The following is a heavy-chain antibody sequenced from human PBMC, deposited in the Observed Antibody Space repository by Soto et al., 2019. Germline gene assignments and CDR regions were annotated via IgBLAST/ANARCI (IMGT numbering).Heavy chain of an antibody. CDR3: AKDVVVVVAADERDY. CDR2: ISGSGGST. Sequence: GGSLRLSCAASGFTFSSYAMSWVRQAPGKGLEWVSAISGSGGSTYYADSVKGRFTISRDNSKNTLYLQMNSLRAEDTAVYYCAKDVVVVVAADERDYWGQGTLVTVSS. D-gene: IGHD2-15*01. V-gene: IGHV3-23*01. CDR1: GFTFSSYA. J-gene: IGHJ4*02.